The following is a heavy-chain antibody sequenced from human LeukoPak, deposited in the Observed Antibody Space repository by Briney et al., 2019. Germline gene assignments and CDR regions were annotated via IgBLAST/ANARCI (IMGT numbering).Heavy chain of an antibody. V-gene: IGHV4-34*01. CDR3: ARRYGYSSSWYTGINWFDP. D-gene: IGHD6-13*01. J-gene: IGHJ5*02. Sequence: SETLSLTCAVYGGSFSGYYWSWIRRPPGKGLEWIGEINHSGSTNYNPSFKSRVTISVDTSKNQFSLKLSSVTAADTAVYYCARRYGYSSSWYTGINWFDPWGQGTLVTVSS. CDR2: INHSGST. CDR1: GGSFSGYY.